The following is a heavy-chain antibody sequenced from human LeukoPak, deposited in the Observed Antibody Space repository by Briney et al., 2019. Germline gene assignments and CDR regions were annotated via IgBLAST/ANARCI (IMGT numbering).Heavy chain of an antibody. J-gene: IGHJ5*02. CDR2: IYYSGST. CDR3: ARDAPHQYCSSTSCAPEGFDP. Sequence: PSETLSLTCTVSGGSISSGDYYWSWIRQPPGKGLEWIGYIYYSGSTYYNPSLKSRVTTSVDTSKNQFSLKLSSVTAADTAVYYCARDAPHQYCSSTSCAPEGFDPWGQGTLVTVSS. D-gene: IGHD2-2*01. V-gene: IGHV4-30-4*08. CDR1: GGSISSGDYY.